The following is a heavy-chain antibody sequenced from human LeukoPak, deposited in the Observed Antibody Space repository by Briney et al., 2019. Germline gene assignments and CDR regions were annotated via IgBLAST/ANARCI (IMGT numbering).Heavy chain of an antibody. D-gene: IGHD6-6*01. CDR2: ISYDGSNK. CDR1: GFTFSSYG. Sequence: GGSLRLSCAASGFTFSSYGMHWVRQAPGKGLEWVAVISYDGSNKYYADSVKGRFTISRDNSKNTLYLQMNSLRAEDTAVYYCARRWESSSSFDYWGQGTLVTVSS. V-gene: IGHV3-30*03. CDR3: ARRWESSSSFDY. J-gene: IGHJ4*02.